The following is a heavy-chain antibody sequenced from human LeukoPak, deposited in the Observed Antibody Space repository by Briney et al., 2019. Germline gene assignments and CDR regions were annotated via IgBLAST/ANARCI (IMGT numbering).Heavy chain of an antibody. V-gene: IGHV4-31*03. CDR1: GGSISSSGYY. Sequence: SETLSLTCTVSGGSISSSGYYWSWIRQHPGKGLEWLGYIYNSESTYYNPSLKSRVTISVDTSKNQFFLKLSSVTAADTAVYYCARVTGSSQFDYWGQGTLVTVSS. J-gene: IGHJ4*02. CDR3: ARVTGSSQFDY. CDR2: IYNSEST. D-gene: IGHD1-20*01.